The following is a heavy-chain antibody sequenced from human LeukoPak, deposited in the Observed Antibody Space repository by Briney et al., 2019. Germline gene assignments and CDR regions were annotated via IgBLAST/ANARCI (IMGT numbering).Heavy chain of an antibody. V-gene: IGHV1-18*01. J-gene: IGHJ4*02. Sequence: ASVKVSCKASAYTFTSYGISWVRQAPGQGLEWMGWISAYNGNTNYAQKLQGRVTMTTDTSTSTAYMELRSLRSDDTAVYYCARDRCEPLQALIDYWGQGTLVTVSS. CDR3: ARDRCEPLQALIDY. D-gene: IGHD3-16*01. CDR1: AYTFTSYG. CDR2: ISAYNGNT.